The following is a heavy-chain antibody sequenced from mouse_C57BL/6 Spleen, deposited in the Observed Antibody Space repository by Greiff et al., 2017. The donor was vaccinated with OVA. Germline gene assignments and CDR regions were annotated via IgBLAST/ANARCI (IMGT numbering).Heavy chain of an antibody. CDR1: GFTFSNYW. D-gene: IGHD2-3*01. Sequence: EVKLEESGGGLVQPGGSMKLSCVASGFTFSNYWMNWVRQSPEKGLEWVAQIRLKSDNYATHYAESVKGRFTISRDDSKSSVYLQMNNLRAEDTGIYYCTAEYDGSFAYWGQGTLVTVSA. CDR3: TAEYDGSFAY. J-gene: IGHJ3*01. CDR2: IRLKSDNYAT. V-gene: IGHV6-3*01.